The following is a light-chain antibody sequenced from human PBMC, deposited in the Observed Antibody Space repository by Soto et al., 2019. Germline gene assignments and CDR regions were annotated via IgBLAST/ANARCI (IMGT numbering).Light chain of an antibody. V-gene: IGKV1-39*01. CDR3: QQSYSTPQT. J-gene: IGKJ1*01. Sequence: DIQMTQSPSSLSASVGDRVTITCRASQTISYYLNWYQQKPGKAPKLLIHAASSLQSWVPSRFSGSRSGTDFTLIISSLQPEDFATYYCQQSYSTPQTFGQGTKVEIK. CDR2: AAS. CDR1: QTISYY.